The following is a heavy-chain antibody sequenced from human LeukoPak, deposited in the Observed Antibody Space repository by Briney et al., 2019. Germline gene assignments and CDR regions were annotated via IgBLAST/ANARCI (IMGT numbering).Heavy chain of an antibody. CDR2: ISWNSGSI. CDR1: GFTFDDYA. Sequence: GGSLRLSCAASGFTFDDYAMHWVRQAPGKGLEWVSGISWNSGSIGYADSVKGRFTISRDNAKNSLYLQMNSLRAEDTALYYCAKDLADTATISDYWGQGTLVTVSS. D-gene: IGHD5-18*01. CDR3: AKDLADTATISDY. V-gene: IGHV3-9*01. J-gene: IGHJ4*02.